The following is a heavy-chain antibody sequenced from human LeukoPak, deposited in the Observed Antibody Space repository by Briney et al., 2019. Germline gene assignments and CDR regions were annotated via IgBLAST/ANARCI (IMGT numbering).Heavy chain of an antibody. V-gene: IGHV3-9*01. Sequence: GGSLRLSCAASGFTFDDYAMHWVRQAPGKGLEWVSGISWNSGSIGYADSVKGRFTISRDNAKNSLYPQMNSLRAEDTALYYCANGWGWGQGTLVTVSS. D-gene: IGHD3-16*01. CDR1: GFTFDDYA. J-gene: IGHJ4*02. CDR2: ISWNSGSI. CDR3: ANGWG.